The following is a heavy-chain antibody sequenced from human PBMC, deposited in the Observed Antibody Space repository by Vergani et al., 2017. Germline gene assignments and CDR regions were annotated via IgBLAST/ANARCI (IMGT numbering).Heavy chain of an antibody. D-gene: IGHD6-13*01. Sequence: VQLVESGGGVVQPGTSLRLSCEASGFKFSQFGMHWVRQGPGKGLEWVSTISGSGGSTYYADSVKGRFTISRDNSKNTLYLQMNSLTAEDTAVYYCAEMGIAAAGRMYYFDYWGQGTLVTVSS. CDR2: ISGSGGST. V-gene: IGHV3-23*04. CDR3: AEMGIAAAGRMYYFDY. CDR1: GFKFSQFG. J-gene: IGHJ4*02.